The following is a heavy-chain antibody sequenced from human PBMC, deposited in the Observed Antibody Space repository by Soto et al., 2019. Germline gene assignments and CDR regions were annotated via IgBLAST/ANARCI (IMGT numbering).Heavy chain of an antibody. CDR2: IKPNSGNS. V-gene: IGHV1-8*01. Sequence: ASVKVCCKASRNTFTSYDINWVRQATADGLEWMGWIKPNSGNSGYAQKFQGRVTMTWGTAIRTAYMEVSRLRSDDTAVYYCARGRASGSYYLLDYWGQGTLVTVSS. CDR1: RNTFTSYD. J-gene: IGHJ4*02. D-gene: IGHD3-10*01. CDR3: ARGRASGSYYLLDY.